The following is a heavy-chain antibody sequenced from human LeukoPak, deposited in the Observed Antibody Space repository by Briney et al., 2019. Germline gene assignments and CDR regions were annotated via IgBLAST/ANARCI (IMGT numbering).Heavy chain of an antibody. V-gene: IGHV3-33*01. CDR1: GFTFSSYG. D-gene: IGHD2-15*01. Sequence: GGSLRLSCAASGFTFSSYGMHWVRQAPGKGLEWVAVIWYDGSNKYYADSVKGRFTISRENSKNTQYLQMNSLRAEDTAVYYCARVIFSSVGYYYYGMDVWGQGTTVTVSS. J-gene: IGHJ6*02. CDR3: ARVIFSSVGYYYYGMDV. CDR2: IWYDGSNK.